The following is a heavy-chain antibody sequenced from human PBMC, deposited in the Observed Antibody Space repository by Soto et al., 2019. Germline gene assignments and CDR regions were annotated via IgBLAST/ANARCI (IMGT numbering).Heavy chain of an antibody. V-gene: IGHV1-3*01. J-gene: IGHJ4*02. CDR2: VNSGIGNT. CDR3: ATSGGYYFPFDY. D-gene: IGHD3-22*01. Sequence: QVHVVQSGTELKEPGASVKVSCSVSGYTYTSYAIHWVRQAPGEGLEWMGWVNSGIGNTKLSQRFEGRITVSRDTLELSSLTSEDTAVYYCATSGGYYFPFDYWGQGTLVTVSS. CDR1: GYTYTSYA.